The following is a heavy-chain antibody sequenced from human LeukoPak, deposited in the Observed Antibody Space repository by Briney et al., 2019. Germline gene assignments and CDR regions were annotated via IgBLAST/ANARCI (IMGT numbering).Heavy chain of an antibody. CDR2: IHYRGTT. D-gene: IGHD6-19*01. J-gene: IGHJ3*02. Sequence: SETLSLTCSVSGGSINSGGYFWSWIRQHPGKCLEWIGYIHYRGTTYYNPSLKSRVTISVDTSENHFSLNVSSVTAADTAVYYCARAGSSGWYRNAFDIWGQGTLVTGSS. V-gene: IGHV4-31*03. CDR3: ARAGSSGWYRNAFDI. CDR1: GGSINSGGYF.